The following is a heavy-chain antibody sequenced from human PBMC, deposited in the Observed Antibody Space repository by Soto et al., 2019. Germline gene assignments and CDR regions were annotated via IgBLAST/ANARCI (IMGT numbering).Heavy chain of an antibody. CDR2: IISNDDK. CDR3: ARALFYSDSDGYYFEFNY. CDR1: GFSLTDTRMG. Sequence: SGPTLVNPTETLTLTCSVSGFSLTDTRMGVSWIRQAPGKALEWLAHIISNDDKSYSTSLKSRLTISKDTSKSQVVLRMTNMDPVDTGRYYCARALFYSDSDGYYFEFNYWGPGTLVTVSS. D-gene: IGHD3-22*01. V-gene: IGHV2-26*01. J-gene: IGHJ4*02.